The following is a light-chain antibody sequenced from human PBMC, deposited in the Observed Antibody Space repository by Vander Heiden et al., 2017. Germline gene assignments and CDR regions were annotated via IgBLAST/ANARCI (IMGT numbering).Light chain of an antibody. V-gene: IGKV3-20*01. CDR2: GAS. J-gene: IGKJ3*01. CDR1: QSVSSSY. CDR3: QQYGSSLGT. Sequence: EIVLTPSPGTLSLSPGERATLSCRASQSVSSSYLAWYQQKPGQAPRLLIYGASSRATGIPDRFSGSGSGTDFTLTISRLEPEDFAVYYCQQYGSSLGTFGPGTKVDIK.